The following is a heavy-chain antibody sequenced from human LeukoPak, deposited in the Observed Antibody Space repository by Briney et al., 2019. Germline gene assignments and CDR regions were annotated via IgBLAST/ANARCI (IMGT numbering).Heavy chain of an antibody. V-gene: IGHV1-18*01. Sequence: ASVKVSCKASGYTFTSYGISWVRQAPGQGLEWMGWISAYNGNTNYAQKLQGRVTMTTDTSTSTAYMELRSLRSDDTAVYYCARDLKRAEWFGESGYYMDVWGKGTTVTVSS. J-gene: IGHJ6*03. CDR3: ARDLKRAEWFGESGYYMDV. CDR2: ISAYNGNT. CDR1: GYTFTSYG. D-gene: IGHD3-10*01.